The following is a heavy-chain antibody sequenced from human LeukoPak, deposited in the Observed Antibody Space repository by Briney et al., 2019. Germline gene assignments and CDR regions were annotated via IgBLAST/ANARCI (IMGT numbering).Heavy chain of an antibody. CDR1: GGSFSGYY. D-gene: IGHD4-17*01. CDR2: INHSGST. Sequence: SETLSLTCAVYGGSFSGYYWSWIRQPPGKGLEWIGEINHSGSTNYNPSLKSRVTISVDTSKNQFSLKLSSVTAADTAVYYCARDRYGDYDWGQGTLVTVSS. V-gene: IGHV4-34*01. CDR3: ARDRYGDYD. J-gene: IGHJ4*02.